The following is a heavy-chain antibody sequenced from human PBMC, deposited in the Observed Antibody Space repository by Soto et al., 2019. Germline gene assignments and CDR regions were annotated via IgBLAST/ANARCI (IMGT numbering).Heavy chain of an antibody. CDR3: ARAGTGDKGWFAY. V-gene: IGHV3-48*02. J-gene: IGHJ5*01. CDR2: ITADSRVI. D-gene: IGHD2-21*02. CDR1: GFTFSIYS. Sequence: EVQLVDSGGGLVRPGGSLRLSCAGSGFTFSIYSMTWVRQAPGKGLEWLSFITADSRVIFYADSVKGRFTISRDNAKNALYLHMNSLRDEDTALYYCARAGTGDKGWFAYWGQGVPVTVSS.